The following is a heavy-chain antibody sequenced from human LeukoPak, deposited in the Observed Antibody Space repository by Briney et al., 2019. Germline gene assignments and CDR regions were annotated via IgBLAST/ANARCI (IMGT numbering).Heavy chain of an antibody. V-gene: IGHV3-23*01. J-gene: IGHJ1*01. D-gene: IGHD2-21*02. CDR1: GFTFRNSA. CDR2: ITGSGGST. CDR3: AKGSLQGDH. Sequence: GGSLRLSCAPSGFTFRNSAMTWVRQPPGKGLEWVSSITGSGGSTFYADSVKGRFTISRDNPKNTLYLQMNSLRVEDTAVYFCAKGSLQGDHWGQGTLVTVSS.